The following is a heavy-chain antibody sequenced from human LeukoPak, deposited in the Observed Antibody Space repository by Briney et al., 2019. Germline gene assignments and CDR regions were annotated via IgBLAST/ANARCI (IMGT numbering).Heavy chain of an antibody. V-gene: IGHV3-30*02. J-gene: IGHJ4*02. D-gene: IGHD6-13*01. CDR1: GFTFRSYG. CDR2: IRYDGSNK. CDR3: AKEDSSSWSIDY. Sequence: PGGSLRLSCAASGFTFRSYGMHWVRQAAGKGLEWVAFIRYDGSNKYYADSVKGRFTISRDNSKNTLYLQMNSLRAEDTAVYYCAKEDSSSWSIDYWGQGTLVTVSS.